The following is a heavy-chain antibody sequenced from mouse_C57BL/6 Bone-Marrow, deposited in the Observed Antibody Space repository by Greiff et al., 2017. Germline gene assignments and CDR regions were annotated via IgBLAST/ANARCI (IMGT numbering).Heavy chain of an antibody. CDR2: IHPNSGSS. D-gene: IGHD2-10*01. CDR1: GYTFTSYW. J-gene: IGHJ2*01. Sequence: VQLQQPGAELVKPGASVKLSCKASGYTFTSYWMHWVQQRPGQGLEWIGMIHPNSGSSNYNEKFKSKATLTVDKSSSTAYMQLSRQTSEDSAVDNGARSGALLCRYFDYWGQGTTLTVSA. V-gene: IGHV1-64*01. CDR3: ARSGALLCRYFDY.